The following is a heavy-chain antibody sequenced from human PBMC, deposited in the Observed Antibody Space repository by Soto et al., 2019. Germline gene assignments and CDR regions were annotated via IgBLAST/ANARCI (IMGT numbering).Heavy chain of an antibody. J-gene: IGHJ4*02. CDR2: IRSKPDGGAT. CDR1: GFSVSNAW. CDR3: TREPHEPGY. Sequence: EVQLVESGGGLVKPGGSLRLSCAASGFSVSNAWMNWVRQAPGNGLEWVGRIRSKPDGGATEYATPVKGRFTISRDDSENTPYLQMNSLKAEDTAMYYCTREPHEPGYWGQGTLVTVSS. V-gene: IGHV3-15*07.